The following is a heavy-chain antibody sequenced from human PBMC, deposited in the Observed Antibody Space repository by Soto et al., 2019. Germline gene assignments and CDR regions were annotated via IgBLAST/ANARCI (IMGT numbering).Heavy chain of an antibody. CDR3: GRSGDDYGSYIDY. CDR2: INRSGNT. Sequence: XETLSLTCCVAGYSISSGCCWGWIRQIRQPPGKGLEWIGSINRSGNTYYNPSLRSRVTISVDTSKNQLSLKLSSMTAADTAVYYCGRSGDDYGSYIDYWGRGTLVTVSS. D-gene: IGHD4-17*01. V-gene: IGHV4-38-2*01. J-gene: IGHJ4*02. CDR1: GYSISSGCC.